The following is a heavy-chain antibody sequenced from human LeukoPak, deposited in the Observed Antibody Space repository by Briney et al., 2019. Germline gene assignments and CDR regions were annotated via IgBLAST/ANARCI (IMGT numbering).Heavy chain of an antibody. Sequence: ASVKVSCKASGYTFTSYDINWVRQATGQGLEWMGWMNPNSGNTGYAQKFQGRVTMTTDTSTTTAYMELRSLRSDDTAVYYCVRDGSSSYGMYFYYMDVWGKGTTVTVSS. CDR1: GYTFTSYD. D-gene: IGHD5-18*01. V-gene: IGHV1-8*01. J-gene: IGHJ6*03. CDR3: VRDGSSSYGMYFYYMDV. CDR2: MNPNSGNT.